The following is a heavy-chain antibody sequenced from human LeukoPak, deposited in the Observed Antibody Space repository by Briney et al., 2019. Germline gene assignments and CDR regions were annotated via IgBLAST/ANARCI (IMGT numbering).Heavy chain of an antibody. V-gene: IGHV3-30*04. J-gene: IGHJ4*02. Sequence: GGSLRLSCAVSGFIFSNYAMHWVRQAPGMGLKWVAVISYDGINKYYADSVKGRSTISRDNSRNTLYLQMNSLRPDDSAVYYCASSSLHCSAGNCPFLADEYWGQGTLVTVSS. CDR3: ASSSLHCSAGNCPFLADEY. CDR2: ISYDGINK. CDR1: GFIFSNYA. D-gene: IGHD2-15*01.